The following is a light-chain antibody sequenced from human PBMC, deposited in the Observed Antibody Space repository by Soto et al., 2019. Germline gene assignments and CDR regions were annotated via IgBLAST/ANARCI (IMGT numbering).Light chain of an antibody. CDR3: QSHDTKLDSVV. Sequence: QSVLTQPPSASGTPGQRVTISCSGSTSNIGTDTVNWYQQLPGTAPKLLIYSNNQRPSGVPDRFSGSKSGTSASLAISGLQSEDEADFYYQSHDTKLDSVVFGGGTKVTVL. J-gene: IGLJ2*01. CDR1: TSNIGTDT. V-gene: IGLV1-44*01. CDR2: SNN.